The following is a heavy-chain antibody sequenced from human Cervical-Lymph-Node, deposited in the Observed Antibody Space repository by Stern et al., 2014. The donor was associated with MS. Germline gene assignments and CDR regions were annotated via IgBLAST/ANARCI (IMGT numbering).Heavy chain of an antibody. CDR3: ARGGDTYGYSFDY. CDR1: GYSFINYW. CDR2: FYPGDSDI. D-gene: IGHD3-10*01. J-gene: IGHJ4*02. Sequence: VQLVQSGAEVKKPGESLKISCKGSGYSFINYWIGWVRQMPGKGLEWMGIFYPGDSDIRYSPSFQGQVTISADKSISTAYLQWSSLQASDTAMYYCARGGDTYGYSFDYWGQGTLVTVSS. V-gene: IGHV5-51*01.